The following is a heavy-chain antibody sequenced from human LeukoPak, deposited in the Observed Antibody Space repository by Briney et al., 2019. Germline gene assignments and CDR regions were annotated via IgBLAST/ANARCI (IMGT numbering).Heavy chain of an antibody. J-gene: IGHJ6*02. Sequence: ASVKVSCKASGYTFTSYDINWVRQAPGQGLEWMGIINPSGGSTSYAQKFQGRVTMTRDTSTSTVYMELSSLRSEDTAVYYCARDLDIYYGSGIHQPHPMRNQSIYYYYGMDVWGQGTTVTVSS. V-gene: IGHV1-46*01. CDR2: INPSGGST. CDR1: GYTFTSYD. D-gene: IGHD3-10*01. CDR3: ARDLDIYYGSGIHQPHPMRNQSIYYYYGMDV.